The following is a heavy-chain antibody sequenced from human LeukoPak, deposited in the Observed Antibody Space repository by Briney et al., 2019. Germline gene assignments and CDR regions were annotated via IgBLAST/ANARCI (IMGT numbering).Heavy chain of an antibody. CDR2: ISGSGGST. Sequence: GGSLRLSCAASGVTFSSYAMSWVRQAPGKGLEWVSAISGSGGSTYYADSVKGRFTISRDNSKNTLYLQMNSLRAEDTAVYYCAKSPGPYDFWSGYYGYWGQGTLATVSS. J-gene: IGHJ4*02. CDR1: GVTFSSYA. CDR3: AKSPGPYDFWSGYYGY. V-gene: IGHV3-23*01. D-gene: IGHD3-3*01.